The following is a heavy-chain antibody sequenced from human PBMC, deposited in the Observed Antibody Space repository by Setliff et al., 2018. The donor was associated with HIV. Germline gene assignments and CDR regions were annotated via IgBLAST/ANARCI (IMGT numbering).Heavy chain of an antibody. Sequence: GESLKISCQGSGYTFTSYWISWVRQMPGKGLELMGIIYPGGSDIRYSPSFQGQVTISADKSISTAYLQWSSLKASDTAMYYCARNLGYDSRGYHPLGYWGRGTLVTVSS. J-gene: IGHJ4*02. V-gene: IGHV5-51*01. CDR1: GYTFTSYW. CDR3: ARNLGYDSRGYHPLGY. CDR2: IYPGGSDI. D-gene: IGHD3-22*01.